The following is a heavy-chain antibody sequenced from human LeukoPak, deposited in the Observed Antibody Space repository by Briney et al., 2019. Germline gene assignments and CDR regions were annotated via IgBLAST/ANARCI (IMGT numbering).Heavy chain of an antibody. CDR2: ISGSGGST. CDR1: GFTFSSYA. V-gene: IGHV3-23*01. Sequence: GGSLRLSCAASGFTFSSYAMSWLRQAPGQELEWVSAISGSGGSTYYADSVKGRFTISRDNSKTTLYLKMNSLRAEDTAVYYCASHLLYSSSWYSAYYFDYWGQGTLVTVSS. CDR3: ASHLLYSSSWYSAYYFDY. J-gene: IGHJ4*02. D-gene: IGHD6-13*01.